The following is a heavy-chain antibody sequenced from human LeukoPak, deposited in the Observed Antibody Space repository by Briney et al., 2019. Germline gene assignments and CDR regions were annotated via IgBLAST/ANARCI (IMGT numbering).Heavy chain of an antibody. D-gene: IGHD3-22*01. CDR3: ARNFEVIGFDY. CDR1: GGSISSYY. J-gene: IGHJ4*02. Sequence: SETLSLTCTVSGGSISSYYWSWIRQPPGKGLEWIGYIYYSGSTNYNPSLKSRVTISVDTSKNQFSLKLSSVTAADTAVYYCARNFEVIGFDYWGQGTLVTVSS. V-gene: IGHV4-59*01. CDR2: IYYSGST.